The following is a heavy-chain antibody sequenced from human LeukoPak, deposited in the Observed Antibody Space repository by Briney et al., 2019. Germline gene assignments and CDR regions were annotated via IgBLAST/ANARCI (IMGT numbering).Heavy chain of an antibody. CDR3: ARVGGSGGWYYFNY. V-gene: IGHV3-74*01. Sequence: PGGSLRLSCAASGFTFSRNWMHWVRQAPGKGLVGVSRINSDGSSTSYADSVKGRFTISRDNAKNTLYLQMNSLRAEDTAVYYCARVGGSGGWYYFNYWGQGTLVTVSS. CDR2: INSDGSST. D-gene: IGHD6-19*01. J-gene: IGHJ4*02. CDR1: GFTFSRNW.